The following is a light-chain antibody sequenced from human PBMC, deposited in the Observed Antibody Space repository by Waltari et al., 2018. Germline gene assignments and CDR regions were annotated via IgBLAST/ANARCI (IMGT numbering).Light chain of an antibody. Sequence: EVVLTQSPDTLSLSPGERATLSCRASQRVSTNVAWYQQKPGQGTRLLIYDASSRATGIPARFSGSGSGTDFTLTISSLEPEDFAIYYCQQRNSWPLTFGGGTKVDIK. CDR2: DAS. J-gene: IGKJ4*01. CDR1: QRVSTN. V-gene: IGKV3-11*01. CDR3: QQRNSWPLT.